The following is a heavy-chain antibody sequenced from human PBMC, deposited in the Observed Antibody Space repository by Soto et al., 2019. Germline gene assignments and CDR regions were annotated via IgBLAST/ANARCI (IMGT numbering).Heavy chain of an antibody. Sequence: GGSLRLSCEASGFTFSDYYMSWIRQVPGKGLEWVSYISIGGTPIYYADSVKGRFTISRDNAQNSLYLHMTSLTAEDTALYYCVRGPEELVYYNSIDVWDKGTTVAVSS. CDR1: GFTFSDYY. V-gene: IGHV3-11*01. CDR2: ISIGGTPI. CDR3: VRGPEELVYYNSIDV. D-gene: IGHD3-10*01. J-gene: IGHJ6*04.